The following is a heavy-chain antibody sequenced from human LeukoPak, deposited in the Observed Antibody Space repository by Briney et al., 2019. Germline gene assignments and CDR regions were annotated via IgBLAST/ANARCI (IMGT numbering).Heavy chain of an antibody. CDR3: AKGGPHYGSGSYYAFDY. D-gene: IGHD3-10*01. CDR1: GFTFTNFA. Sequence: GGSLRLSCAASGFTFTNFAMHWVRQAPGKGLEWVTVISDDGNNKYFADSVKGRFTIFRDNSKNTLYLQMNSLRAEDTAVYYCAKGGPHYGSGSYYAFDYWGQGTLVTVSS. CDR2: ISDDGNNK. V-gene: IGHV3-30*18. J-gene: IGHJ4*02.